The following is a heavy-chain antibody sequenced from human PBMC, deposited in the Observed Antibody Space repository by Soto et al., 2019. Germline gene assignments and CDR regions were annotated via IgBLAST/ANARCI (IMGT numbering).Heavy chain of an antibody. Sequence: QLQLQLSGPGLVKPSETLSLTCTVSGGSISSSSYYWGWIRQPPGKGLEWIGNIYYSGSTYYDPSRKGRVTLSVVTSKNQLSLKLSSVTAADAAVYYCARRVSPPYCDCWGQGSLVTVSS. CDR3: ARRVSPPYCDC. J-gene: IGHJ4*02. V-gene: IGHV4-39*01. CDR2: IYYSGST. CDR1: GGSISSSSYY.